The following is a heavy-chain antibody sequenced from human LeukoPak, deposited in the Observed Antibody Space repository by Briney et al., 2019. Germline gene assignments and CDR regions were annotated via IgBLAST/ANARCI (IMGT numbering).Heavy chain of an antibody. CDR3: AKNGDFGVVIPFDY. CDR2: ISGSGGST. CDR1: GFTFSSYS. Sequence: GGSLRLSCAASGFTFSSYSMNWVRQAPGKGLEWVSAISGSGGSTYYADSVKGRFTISRDNSKNTLYLQMNSLRAEDTAVYYCAKNGDFGVVIPFDYWGQGTLVTVSS. J-gene: IGHJ4*02. V-gene: IGHV3-23*01. D-gene: IGHD3-3*01.